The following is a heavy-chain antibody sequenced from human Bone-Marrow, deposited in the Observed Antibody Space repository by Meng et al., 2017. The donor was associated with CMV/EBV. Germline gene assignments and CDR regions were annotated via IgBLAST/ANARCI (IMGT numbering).Heavy chain of an antibody. CDR1: GCTFHDYG. D-gene: IGHD1-26*01. CDR2: INWKGGST. J-gene: IGHJ4*02. V-gene: IGHV3-20*03. Sequence: LAAVGCTFHDYGMSWVRQVPGKGLGWVAGINWKGGSTGYAESVKGRFTITRENAKTALYLKMNSRKAENKALYYCARGWGANPTGADYWGQGTLVTVSS. CDR3: ARGWGANPTGADY.